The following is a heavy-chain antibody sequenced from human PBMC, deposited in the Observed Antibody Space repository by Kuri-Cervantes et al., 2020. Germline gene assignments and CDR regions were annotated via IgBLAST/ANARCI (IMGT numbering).Heavy chain of an antibody. V-gene: IGHV4-39*01. J-gene: IGHJ4*02. CDR3: ARRGYADNYFDY. Sequence: SETLSLTCTVSGGSISSSSYYWGWIRQPPGKGLECIGSIYYSGNTYYNPSLKSRVSISVDMSKNQFSLNLSSVTAADTAVYYCARRGYADNYFDYWGRGTLVTVSS. CDR2: IYYSGNT. CDR1: GGSISSSSYY. D-gene: IGHD1-1*01.